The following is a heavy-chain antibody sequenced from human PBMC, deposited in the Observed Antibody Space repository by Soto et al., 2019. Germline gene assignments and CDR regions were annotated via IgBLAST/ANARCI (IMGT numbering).Heavy chain of an antibody. Sequence: GGSLRLSCAASGFTFSSYGMHWVRQAPGKGLEWVAVISYDGSNKYYADSVKGRFTISRDNSKNTLYLQMNSLRAEDTAVYYCARQGYYYGSGSYYFDYYYYGMDVWGQGTTVTAP. J-gene: IGHJ6*02. CDR1: GFTFSSYG. D-gene: IGHD3-10*01. CDR3: ARQGYYYGSGSYYFDYYYYGMDV. V-gene: IGHV3-30*03. CDR2: ISYDGSNK.